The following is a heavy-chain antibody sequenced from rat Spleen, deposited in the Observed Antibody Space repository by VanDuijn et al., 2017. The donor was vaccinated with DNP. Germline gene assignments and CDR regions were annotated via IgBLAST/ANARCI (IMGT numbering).Heavy chain of an antibody. Sequence: EVQLVESGGGLVQPGRSLKLSCAASGFTFSDYNMPWVRQAPKKGLEWVATISYDGGSTKYGDSVKGRFTISRDNAKNTLYLQMNSLRSEDMATYYCARWNSGHFDYWGQGVMVPVSS. V-gene: IGHV5-7*01. CDR1: GFTFSDYN. CDR3: ARWNSGHFDY. CDR2: ISYDGGST. D-gene: IGHD4-3*01. J-gene: IGHJ2*01.